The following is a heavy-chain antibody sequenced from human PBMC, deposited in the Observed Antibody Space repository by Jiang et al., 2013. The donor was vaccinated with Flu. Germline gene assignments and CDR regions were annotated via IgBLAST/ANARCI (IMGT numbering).Heavy chain of an antibody. CDR2: T. J-gene: IGHJ4*02. V-gene: IGHV4-34*13. D-gene: IGHD2-2*01. Sequence: TNYNPSLESRVTISLDTSKNHFSLKLTSVTAADTAVYYCARGRHRNRYYTLSPLGVPAAMGPLGFDYWGQGTLVTVSS. CDR3: ARGRHRNRYYTLSPLGVPAAMGPLGFDY.